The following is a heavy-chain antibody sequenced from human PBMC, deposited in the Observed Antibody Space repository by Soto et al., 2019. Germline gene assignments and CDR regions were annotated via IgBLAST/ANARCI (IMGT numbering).Heavy chain of an antibody. CDR3: AKDPRRYCSSTSCQGFDY. CDR2: ISYDGSNK. D-gene: IGHD2-2*01. CDR1: GFIFSSYT. V-gene: IGHV3-30*04. J-gene: IGHJ4*02. Sequence: QVQLVESGGGVVQPGRSLRLSCAASGFIFSSYTMHWVRQAPGKGLEWVGVISYDGSNKYYADSVKGRFTISRDNSKNTLYLQMNSLRAEDTAVYYCAKDPRRYCSSTSCQGFDYWGQGTLVTVSS.